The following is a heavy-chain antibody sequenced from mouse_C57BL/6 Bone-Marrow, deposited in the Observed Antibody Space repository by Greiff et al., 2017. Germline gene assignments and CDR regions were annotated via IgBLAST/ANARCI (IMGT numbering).Heavy chain of an antibody. CDR2: IYPGSGNP. CDR1: GSTFTDFY. D-gene: IGHD2-5*01. V-gene: IGHV1-76*01. J-gene: IGHJ2*01. CDR3: AREYSNYGGSFDY. Sequence: VQLQQSGAELARPGASVKLSCQASGSTFTDFYINWVKQRSGLGLVWIARIYPGSGNPYYNAKFKGKATLTAEKSSNTAYMQLCSLTSEDSSVYFWAREYSNYGGSFDYWGQGTTLTVSS.